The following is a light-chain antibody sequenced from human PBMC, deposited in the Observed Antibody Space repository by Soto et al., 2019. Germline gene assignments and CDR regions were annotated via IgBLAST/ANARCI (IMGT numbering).Light chain of an antibody. Sequence: QSALTQPASVSGSPGQSITISCTGTSSDVGGYNYVSWYQQHPGKAHKVMIYAVSNRPSGVSNRFCGSKSGTTASVSNSGLQAEAEADDCCTSYTSSSNAVFGGGTK. J-gene: IGLJ2*01. CDR1: SSDVGGYNY. CDR2: AVS. CDR3: TSYTSSSNAV. V-gene: IGLV2-14*01.